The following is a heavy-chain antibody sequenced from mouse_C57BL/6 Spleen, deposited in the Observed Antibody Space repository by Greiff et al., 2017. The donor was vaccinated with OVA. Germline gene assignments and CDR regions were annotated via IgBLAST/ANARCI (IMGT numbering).Heavy chain of an antibody. Sequence: QVQLQQPGAELVRPGSSVKLSCKASDYTFTSYWMDWVKQRPGQGLEWIGNIYPSDSETHYNQKFKDKATLTVDKSSSTAYMQLSSLTSEDSAVYYCARDDGYYGSPFAYWGQGTLVTVSA. CDR1: DYTFTSYW. D-gene: IGHD2-3*01. CDR3: ARDDGYYGSPFAY. J-gene: IGHJ3*01. V-gene: IGHV1-61*01. CDR2: IYPSDSET.